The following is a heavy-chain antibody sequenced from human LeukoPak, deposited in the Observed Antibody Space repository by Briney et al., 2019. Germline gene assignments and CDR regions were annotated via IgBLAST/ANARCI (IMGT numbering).Heavy chain of an antibody. D-gene: IGHD6-19*01. J-gene: IGHJ4*02. V-gene: IGHV1-2*02. CDR3: ARDPRYSSSY. CDR1: GYTFTDYY. Sequence: ASVKVSFKASGYTFTDYYIHWVRQAPGQGLEWMGWINPNSGDTSYALKFQGRVTMTRDTSTSTVYMELSGLGSDDTAVYYCARDPRYSSSYWGQGTLVTVSS. CDR2: INPNSGDT.